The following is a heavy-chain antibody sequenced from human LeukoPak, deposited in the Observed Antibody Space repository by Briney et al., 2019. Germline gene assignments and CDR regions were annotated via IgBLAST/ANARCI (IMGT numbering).Heavy chain of an antibody. V-gene: IGHV3-21*01. Sequence: GGSLRLSCAASGFIFSSYSMNWVRQAPGKGLEWVSSISSSSSYIYYADSVKGRFTISRDNAKNSLYLQMNSLRAEDTAVYYCARDPLSIAARPYYFDYWGQGTLVTVSS. CDR1: GFIFSSYS. CDR2: ISSSSSYI. D-gene: IGHD6-6*01. J-gene: IGHJ4*02. CDR3: ARDPLSIAARPYYFDY.